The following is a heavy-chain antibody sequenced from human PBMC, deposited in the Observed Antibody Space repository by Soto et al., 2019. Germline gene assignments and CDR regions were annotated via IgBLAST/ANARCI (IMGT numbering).Heavy chain of an antibody. V-gene: IGHV4-61*01. Sequence: QVQLQESGPGLVKPSETLSLTCTVSGGSVSSGNYYWSWIRQPPGKGLEWIGYFYYTGSTNYNPSLSCRLTISVAXSXNXXSRRLLSRTAADTAVYYCARRMNYSAGSNYSPFDYWGQGTLVTVSS. CDR1: GGSVSSGNYY. CDR2: FYYTGST. CDR3: ARRMNYSAGSNYSPFDY. J-gene: IGHJ4*02. D-gene: IGHD3-22*01.